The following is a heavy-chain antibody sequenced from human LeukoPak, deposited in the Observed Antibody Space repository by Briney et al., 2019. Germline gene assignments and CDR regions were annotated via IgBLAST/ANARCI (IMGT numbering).Heavy chain of an antibody. J-gene: IGHJ4*02. V-gene: IGHV3-23*01. Sequence: PGGSLRLSCAASGFTFSSYAMSRVRQAPGKGLEWVSAISGSGGSTYYADSVKGRLTISRDNSKNTLYLQMNSLRAEDTAVYYCAKDESGSYRIDYWGQGTLVTVSS. CDR3: AKDESGSYRIDY. D-gene: IGHD1-26*01. CDR2: ISGSGGST. CDR1: GFTFSSYA.